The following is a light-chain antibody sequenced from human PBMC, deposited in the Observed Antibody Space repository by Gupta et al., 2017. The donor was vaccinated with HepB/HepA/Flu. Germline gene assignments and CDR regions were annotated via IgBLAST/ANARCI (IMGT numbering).Light chain of an antibody. V-gene: IGLV3-9*01. CDR3: QVWDSNNVK. Sequence: SYELTQPLSVSVAPGQTATITCGGDNIGRKNVHWYQHRPGQAPVLVIYRDDNRPSGIPERFSGSNSGRTATLTISRAQAGDEADYYCQVWDSNNVKFGGGTKLTVL. J-gene: IGLJ2*01. CDR2: RDD. CDR1: NIGRKN.